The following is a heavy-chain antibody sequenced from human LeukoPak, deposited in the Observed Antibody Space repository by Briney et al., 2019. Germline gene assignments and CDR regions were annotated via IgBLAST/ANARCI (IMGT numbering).Heavy chain of an antibody. V-gene: IGHV1-2*02. D-gene: IGHD4/OR15-4a*01. CDR1: GFTFSDYY. J-gene: IGHJ4*02. Sequence: EASLRVSCETSGFTFSDYYMHWVRQAPGQGLEWMGGIKPDSVATNYAQKFQGRFTMSRDMSISTVYMELTSLTSDDTAMYWCARDPDYGPDYWGQGTLVTVSA. CDR2: IKPDSVAT. CDR3: ARDPDYGPDY.